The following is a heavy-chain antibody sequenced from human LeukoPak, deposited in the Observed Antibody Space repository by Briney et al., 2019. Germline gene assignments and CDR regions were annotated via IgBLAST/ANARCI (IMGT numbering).Heavy chain of an antibody. J-gene: IGHJ4*02. V-gene: IGHV4-39*07. D-gene: IGHD2-21*01. CDR3: ARFEVRYYHFDY. CDR1: GGSISSSSYY. Sequence: PSETLSLTCTVSGGSISSSSYYWGWIRQPPGKGLEWIGSIYYSGSTYYNPSLKSRVTISVDTSKNQFSLKLSSVTAADTAVYYGARFEVRYYHFDYWGQGTLVTVSS. CDR2: IYYSGST.